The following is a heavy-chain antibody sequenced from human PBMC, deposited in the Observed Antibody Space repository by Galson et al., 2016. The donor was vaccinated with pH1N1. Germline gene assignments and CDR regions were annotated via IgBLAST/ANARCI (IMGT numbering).Heavy chain of an antibody. J-gene: IGHJ4*02. D-gene: IGHD3-3*01. Sequence: CAISGDSVSSSSDTWNWIRQSPRRGLEWLGRIYHRSKWYYVYAPSLQGRLRISPDTSSNQMSLHLNSVTLDDAAVYYCAREVWLRRGYYIDHWGQGSLVTVSS. V-gene: IGHV6-1*01. CDR1: GDSVSSSSDT. CDR3: AREVWLRRGYYIDH. CDR2: IYHRSKWYY.